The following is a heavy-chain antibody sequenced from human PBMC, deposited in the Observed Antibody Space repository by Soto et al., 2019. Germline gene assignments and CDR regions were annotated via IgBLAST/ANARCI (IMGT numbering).Heavy chain of an antibody. J-gene: IGHJ4*02. CDR1: GFTFSSYS. D-gene: IGHD5-12*01. CDR2: ISSSSSTI. V-gene: IGHV3-48*02. CDR3: ARADSGYSGYDGLFDY. Sequence: GGSLRLSCAASGFTFSSYSMNWVRQAPGKGLEWVSYISSSSSTIYYADSVKGRFTISRDNAKNSLYLQMNSLRDEDTAVYYCARADSGYSGYDGLFDYWGQGTLVTVXS.